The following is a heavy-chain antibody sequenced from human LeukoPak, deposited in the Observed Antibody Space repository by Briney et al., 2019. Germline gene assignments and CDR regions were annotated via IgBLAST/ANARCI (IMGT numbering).Heavy chain of an antibody. J-gene: IGHJ4*02. V-gene: IGHV3-53*01. Sequence: GGSLRLSCAASGFTVSSNYMSWVRRAPGKGLEWVSVIYSGGTTYYADSVKGRFTISRDNSKNTLYLQMSSLRAEDTALYYCATEYSSLDYWGQGTLVTVSS. CDR3: ATEYSSLDY. CDR1: GFTVSSNY. CDR2: IYSGGTT. D-gene: IGHD6-6*01.